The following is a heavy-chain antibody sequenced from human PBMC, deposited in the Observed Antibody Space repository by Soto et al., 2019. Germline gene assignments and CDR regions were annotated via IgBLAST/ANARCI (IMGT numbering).Heavy chain of an antibody. J-gene: IGHJ3*02. CDR1: GFTFSSYA. Sequence: GGSLRLSCAASGFTFSSYAMSWVRQPPGKGLEWVSAISGSGGSTYYADSVKGRFTISRDHSKNTLYLQMNSLRAEDTAVYYCAKDQPLRYFDWLLDAFDIWGQGTMVTVSS. CDR2: ISGSGGST. V-gene: IGHV3-23*01. D-gene: IGHD3-9*01. CDR3: AKDQPLRYFDWLLDAFDI.